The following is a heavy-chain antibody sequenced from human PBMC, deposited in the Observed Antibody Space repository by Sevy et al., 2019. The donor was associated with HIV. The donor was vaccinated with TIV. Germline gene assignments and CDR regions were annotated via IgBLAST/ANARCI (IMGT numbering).Heavy chain of an antibody. D-gene: IGHD2-15*01. CDR1: GYSFTSYW. Sequence: GESLKISCKGSGYSFTSYWIGWVRQMPGKGLEWMGIIYPGDSDTRYSPSFQGQVTISADKSINTAYLQWSSLKASDTAMYYCARGSYCSGGSCLFQHWGQGTLVTVSS. CDR3: ARGSYCSGGSCLFQH. J-gene: IGHJ1*01. CDR2: IYPGDSDT. V-gene: IGHV5-51*01.